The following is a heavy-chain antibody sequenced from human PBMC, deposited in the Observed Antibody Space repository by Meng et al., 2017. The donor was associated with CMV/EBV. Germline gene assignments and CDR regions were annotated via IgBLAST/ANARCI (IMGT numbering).Heavy chain of an antibody. J-gene: IGHJ4*02. V-gene: IGHV1-18*01. CDR3: ARGWIQLWLEY. CDR1: GYTFTSYG. D-gene: IGHD5-18*01. CDR2: ISAYNGNT. Sequence: QVHLVQSGAEVXXXXXSXKVSCKASGYTFTSYGISGVRQAPGQGLEWMGWISAYNGNTNYAQKLQGRVTMTTDTSTSTAYMELRSLRSDDTAVYYCARGWIQLWLEYWGQGTLVTVSS.